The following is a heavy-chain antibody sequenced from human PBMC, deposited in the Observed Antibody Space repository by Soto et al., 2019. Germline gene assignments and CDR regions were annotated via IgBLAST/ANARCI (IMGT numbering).Heavy chain of an antibody. CDR2: INHSGIT. D-gene: IGHD1-26*01. V-gene: IGHV4-34*01. CDR1: GGSFSGYY. J-gene: IGHJ6*02. CDR3: ARDRDDSGSYPYYYYGMDV. Sequence: SETLSLTCAVYGGSFSGYYWSWIRQPPGKGLEWIGEINHSGITNYNPSLKSRVTISVDTSKNQFSLKLSSVTAADTVVYYCARDRDDSGSYPYYYYGMDVWCQGTTVT.